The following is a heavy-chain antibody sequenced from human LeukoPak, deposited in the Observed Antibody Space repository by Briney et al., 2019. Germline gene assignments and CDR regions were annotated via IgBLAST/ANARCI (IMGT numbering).Heavy chain of an antibody. CDR3: ARADFWSGYMPFDY. Sequence: GGSLRLSCAASGFTFSNYWMSWVRQAPGKGLEWVANIKQDGSEKYYVDSVKGRFTISRDNAKNSLYLQMNSLRAEDTAVYYCARADFWSGYMPFDYWGQGTLVTVSS. CDR2: IKQDGSEK. D-gene: IGHD3-3*01. V-gene: IGHV3-7*01. J-gene: IGHJ4*02. CDR1: GFTFSNYW.